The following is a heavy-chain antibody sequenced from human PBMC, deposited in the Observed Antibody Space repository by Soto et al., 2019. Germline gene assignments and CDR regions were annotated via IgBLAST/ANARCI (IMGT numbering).Heavy chain of an antibody. CDR3: ATYYYDSSGYYGVSPNAFAM. CDR1: GYSFTSYW. CDR2: IDPSDSYT. D-gene: IGHD3-22*01. J-gene: IGHJ3*02. Sequence: PGQPLKIFCKGSGYSFTSYWISRVRQMPGKGLEWMGRIDPSDSYTNYSPSFQGHVTISADKSISTAYLQWSSLKASDTAMYYCATYYYDSSGYYGVSPNAFAMWGQGTMVTVSS. V-gene: IGHV5-10-1*01.